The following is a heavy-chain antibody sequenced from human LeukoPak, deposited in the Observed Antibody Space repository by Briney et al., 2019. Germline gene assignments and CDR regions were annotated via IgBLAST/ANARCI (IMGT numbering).Heavy chain of an antibody. V-gene: IGHV1-24*01. CDR2: FDPEDGET. J-gene: IGHJ6*02. D-gene: IGHD6-13*01. CDR3: ATFLVQQQLVIDYYYYGMDV. CDR1: GYTLTELS. Sequence: ASVKVSCKVSGYTLTELSMHWVRQAPGKGLEWMGGFDPEDGETIYAQKFQGRVTMTEDTSTDTAYMELSSLRSEDTAVYYCATFLVQQQLVIDYYYYGMDVWGQGTTVTVSS.